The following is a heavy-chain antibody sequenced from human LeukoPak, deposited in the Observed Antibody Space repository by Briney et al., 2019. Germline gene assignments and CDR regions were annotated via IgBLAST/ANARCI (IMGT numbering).Heavy chain of an antibody. CDR1: GGSIRSYY. CDR3: ARVSLRAFDI. Sequence: KPSETLSLTCTVSGGSIRSYYWGWIRQPPGKGLEWIGYIYYSGSTNYNPSLKSRVTISVDTSKNQFSLKLSSVTAADTAVYYCARVSLRAFDIWGQGTMVTVSS. V-gene: IGHV4-59*01. J-gene: IGHJ3*02. CDR2: IYYSGST.